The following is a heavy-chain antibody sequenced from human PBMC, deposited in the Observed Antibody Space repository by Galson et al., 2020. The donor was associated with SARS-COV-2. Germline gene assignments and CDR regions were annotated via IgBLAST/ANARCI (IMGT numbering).Heavy chain of an antibody. CDR1: GGSLSSGDYY. CDR3: ARGNRGFDY. D-gene: IGHD3-10*01. Sequence: ETSETLSLTCTVSGGSLSSGDYYWRWIRQPPGKGLEWIGHVYHSGNTSYNPSLESRLTLSVDTSKNLFSLKLRSVTAADTAVYYCARGNRGFDYWGQGVLVTVSS. CDR2: VYHSGNT. J-gene: IGHJ4*02. V-gene: IGHV4-30-4*01.